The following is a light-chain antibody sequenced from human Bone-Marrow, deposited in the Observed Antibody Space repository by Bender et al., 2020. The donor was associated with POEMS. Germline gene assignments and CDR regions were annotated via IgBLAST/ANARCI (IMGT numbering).Light chain of an antibody. CDR2: DVS. J-gene: IGLJ2*01. CDR1: SSDVGYYNY. CDR3: SSYTSSRNLL. Sequence: HSALTQPASVSGSPGQSITISCTGTSSDVGYYNYVSWYQQHPGKAPKLMIYDVSYRTSGVSNRFSGSKSGNTASLTISWLQGEDEADYYCSSYTSSRNLLFGGGTKVTVL. V-gene: IGLV2-14*01.